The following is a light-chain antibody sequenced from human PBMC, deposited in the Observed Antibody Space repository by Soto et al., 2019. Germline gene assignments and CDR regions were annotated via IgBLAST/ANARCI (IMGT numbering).Light chain of an antibody. V-gene: IGKV1-33*01. CDR2: DAS. CDR1: QDIDNH. CDR3: QHFHTLPYT. J-gene: IGKJ2*01. Sequence: QMTQSPSSLSASVGDRVTITCQASQDIDNHLNWFQQNPGKAPKLLIYDASNLQTGVSSRFSGSGSGTHFTFTISSLHPEDIATYYCQHFHTLPYTFGLGTKVEIK.